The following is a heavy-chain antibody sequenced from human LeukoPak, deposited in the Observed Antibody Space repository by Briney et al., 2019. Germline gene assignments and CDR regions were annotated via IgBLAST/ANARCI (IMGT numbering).Heavy chain of an antibody. J-gene: IGHJ4*02. CDR3: ARGERGSGKYYFDF. D-gene: IGHD3-10*01. Sequence: GESLKISCKGLGYSFTRSWTGWVRKMPGKGLEWMAMIYPGDSETRYSPSFQGQVTISADKSISTAYLQWSSLKASDTAMYYCARGERGSGKYYFDFWGQGTLVTVSS. V-gene: IGHV5-51*01. CDR1: GYSFTRSW. CDR2: IYPGDSET.